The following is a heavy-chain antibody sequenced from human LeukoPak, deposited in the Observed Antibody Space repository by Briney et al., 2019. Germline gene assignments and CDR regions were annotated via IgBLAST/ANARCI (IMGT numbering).Heavy chain of an antibody. CDR1: GFTFSSYE. Sequence: GGSLRLSCAASGFTFSSYEMNWVRRAPGKGLEWVSYISSSGSTIYYADSVEGRFTISRDNAKNSLYLQMNSLRAEDTAVYYCARGFWSGYYTPFDYWGQGTLVTVSS. J-gene: IGHJ4*02. CDR3: ARGFWSGYYTPFDY. D-gene: IGHD3-3*01. CDR2: ISSSGSTI. V-gene: IGHV3-48*03.